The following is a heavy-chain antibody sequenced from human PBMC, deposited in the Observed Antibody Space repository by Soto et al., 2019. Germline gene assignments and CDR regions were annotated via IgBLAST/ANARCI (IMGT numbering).Heavy chain of an antibody. Sequence: ASVKVSCKASGATLDTFIDYGITWVRQAPGQGLEWMGGIIPVCGATNHSQKFQGRVTITRDTSASTAYMELSSLTSEDTAVYYCARDLWFGESFRYYFDYWAQGTLVTVSS. CDR1: GATLDTFIDYG. D-gene: IGHD3-10*01. CDR2: IIPVCGAT. CDR3: ARDLWFGESFRYYFDY. J-gene: IGHJ4*02. V-gene: IGHV1-3*01.